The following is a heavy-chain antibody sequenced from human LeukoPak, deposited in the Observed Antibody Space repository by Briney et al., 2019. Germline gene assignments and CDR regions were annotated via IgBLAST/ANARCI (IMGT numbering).Heavy chain of an antibody. CDR1: GFPFSSYA. CDR2: ISGSGGST. D-gene: IGHD3-10*01. V-gene: IGHV3-23*01. CDR3: AKDRSPSGYYYGSGSYWAY. J-gene: IGHJ4*02. Sequence: GGSLRLSCAASGFPFSSYAMSWVRQAPGKGLERVSAISGSGGSTYYADSVKGRFTISRDNSKNTLYLQMNSLRAKDTAVYYCAKDRSPSGYYYGSGSYWAYWGQGTLVTVSS.